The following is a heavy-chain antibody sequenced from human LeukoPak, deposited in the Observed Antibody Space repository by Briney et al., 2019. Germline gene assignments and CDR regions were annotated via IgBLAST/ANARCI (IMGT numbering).Heavy chain of an antibody. CDR3: ARDIYSLVPATTGFDY. CDR2: ISYDGSNK. J-gene: IGHJ4*02. Sequence: GGSLRLSCAASGFTFSSYGMHWVRQAPGKGLEWVAVISYDGSNKYYADSVKGRFTISRDNSKNTLYLQMNSLRAEDTAVYYCARDIYSLVPATTGFDYWGQGTLVTVSS. CDR1: GFTFSSYG. D-gene: IGHD2-2*01. V-gene: IGHV3-30*03.